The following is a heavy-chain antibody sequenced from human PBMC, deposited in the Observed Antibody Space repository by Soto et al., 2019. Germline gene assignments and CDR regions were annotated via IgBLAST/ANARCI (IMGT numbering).Heavy chain of an antibody. Sequence: EVQLVESGGGLVQPGGSLRLSCAASGFTFSSYWMHWVRQAPGKGLVWVSRINSDGSSTSYADSVKGRFTISRDNAKNTLYLQMNSLRAADTAVYYCATVADPYYYYYMDVWGKGTTVTVSS. CDR2: INSDGSST. V-gene: IGHV3-74*01. CDR1: GFTFSSYW. CDR3: ATVADPYYYYYMDV. J-gene: IGHJ6*03. D-gene: IGHD6-19*01.